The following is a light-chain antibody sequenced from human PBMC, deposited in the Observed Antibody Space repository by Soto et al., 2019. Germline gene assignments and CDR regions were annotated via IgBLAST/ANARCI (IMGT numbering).Light chain of an antibody. Sequence: EIVMTQSPATLSVSPGERATLSCRASQSVSSNLAWYQQKPGQAPRLLIYGASTRATGIPARFSGSGSGTEFTLTISSLQSEDFAVYYCLQYNNWPKMFGQGTKVDIK. CDR1: QSVSSN. J-gene: IGKJ1*01. CDR3: LQYNNWPKM. CDR2: GAS. V-gene: IGKV3-15*01.